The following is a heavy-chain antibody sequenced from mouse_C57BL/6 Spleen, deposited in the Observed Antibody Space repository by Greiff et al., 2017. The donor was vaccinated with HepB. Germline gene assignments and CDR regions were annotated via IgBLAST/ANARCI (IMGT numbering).Heavy chain of an antibody. CDR2: IDPSDSYT. V-gene: IGHV1-69*01. Sequence: VQLQQPGAELVMPGASVKLSCKASGYTFTSYWMHWVKQRPGQGLEWIGEIDPSDSYTNYNQKFKGKSTLTVDKSSSTAYMQLSSLTSEDSAVYYCARVTTVANWYFDVWGTGTTVTVSS. CDR1: GYTFTSYW. J-gene: IGHJ1*03. D-gene: IGHD1-1*01. CDR3: ARVTTVANWYFDV.